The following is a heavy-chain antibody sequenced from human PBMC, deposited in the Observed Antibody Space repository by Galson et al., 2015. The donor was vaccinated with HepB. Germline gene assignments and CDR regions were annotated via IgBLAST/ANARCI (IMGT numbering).Heavy chain of an antibody. D-gene: IGHD1-26*01. CDR2: VSTSGGNI. J-gene: IGHJ4*02. CDR1: GFTLSSYA. CDR3: ARDGRWELLVGGFDH. Sequence: SLRLSCAASGFTLSSYAMSWVRQAPGKGLEWVSSVSTSGGNIFYADSAKGRFTISRDNSKYTLYLQMNSLRDDDSAVYYCARDGRWELLVGGFDHWGQGTLVTVSS. V-gene: IGHV3-23*01.